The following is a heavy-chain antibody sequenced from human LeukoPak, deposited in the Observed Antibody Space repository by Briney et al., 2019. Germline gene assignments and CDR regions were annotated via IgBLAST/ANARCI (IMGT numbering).Heavy chain of an antibody. V-gene: IGHV1-24*01. CDR3: ATGYSGYDRMPDY. J-gene: IGHJ4*02. D-gene: IGHD5-12*01. CDR1: GYTLTELS. CDR2: FDPEDGET. Sequence: GASVKVSCKVSGYTLTELSMHWVRQAPGKGLEWMGGFDPEDGETIYAQKFQGRVTMTEDTSTDTAYMELNSLRSEDTAVYYCATGYSGYDRMPDYWGQGALVTVSS.